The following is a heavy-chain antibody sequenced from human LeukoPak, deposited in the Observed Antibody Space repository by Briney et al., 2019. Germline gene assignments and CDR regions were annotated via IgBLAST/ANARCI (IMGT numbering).Heavy chain of an antibody. V-gene: IGHV1-69*06. CDR2: IIPIFGTP. CDR1: GGSFSSYA. D-gene: IGHD3-16*01. Sequence: PVKVSCKASGGSFSSYAITWVRQAPGQGLEWMGRIIPIFGTPTYAQKFQGRVTITADMGSNTAYLELTSLTSEDTARYFCAKQGAVRQDYYMDVWGNGTTVLVSS. CDR3: AKQGAVRQDYYMDV. J-gene: IGHJ6*03.